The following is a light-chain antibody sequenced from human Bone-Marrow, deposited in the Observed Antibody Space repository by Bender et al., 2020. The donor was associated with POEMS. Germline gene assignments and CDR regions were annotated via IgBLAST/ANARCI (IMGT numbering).Light chain of an antibody. J-gene: IGLJ3*02. V-gene: IGLV2-23*02. CDR1: SSDVGGYDF. CDR3: CSYAGKRTLV. Sequence: QSALTQPASVSGSPGQSITISCTGTSSDVGGYDFVSWFQHKPGKDPKLIIYEVSTSPGFSHRFSGSKSGNTASLTISGLQADDEAHYYCCSYAGKRTLVFGGGTFLTVL. CDR2: EVS.